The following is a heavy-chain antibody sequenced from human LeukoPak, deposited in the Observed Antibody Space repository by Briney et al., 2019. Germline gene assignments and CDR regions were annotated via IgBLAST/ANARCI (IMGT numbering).Heavy chain of an antibody. CDR1: GFTFSSYW. V-gene: IGHV3-23*01. Sequence: GGSLRLSCAASGFTFSSYWMSWVRQAPGKGLEWVSGISGSGGSTYYADSVKGRFTISRDNSKNMLYLQMNSLRAEDTAVYYCAKKVLTVTTWYFDYWGQGTLVTVSS. D-gene: IGHD4-17*01. J-gene: IGHJ4*02. CDR3: AKKVLTVTTWYFDY. CDR2: ISGSGGST.